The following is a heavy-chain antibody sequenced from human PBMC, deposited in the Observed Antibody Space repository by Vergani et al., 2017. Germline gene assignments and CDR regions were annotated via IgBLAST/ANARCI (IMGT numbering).Heavy chain of an antibody. D-gene: IGHD5-12*01. J-gene: IGHJ5*02. CDR2: INHSGST. CDR3: ASKPEWLQSWFDP. V-gene: IGHV4-34*01. CDR1: GGSFSGYY. Sequence: QVQLQQWGAGLLKPSETLSLTCAVYGGSFSGYYWSWIRQPPGKGLEWIGEINHSGSTNYNPSLKSRVTISVDTSKNQFSLKLSSVTAADTAVYYCASKPEWLQSWFDPWGQETLVTVSS.